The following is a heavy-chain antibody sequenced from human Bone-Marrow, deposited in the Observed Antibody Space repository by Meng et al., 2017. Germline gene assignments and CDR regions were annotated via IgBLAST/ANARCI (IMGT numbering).Heavy chain of an antibody. V-gene: IGHV1-18*01. CDR3: ARFQKYESSGSNRYLQY. CDR2: IGTFSGEK. J-gene: IGHJ1*01. Sequence: ASVKFSCKASGYTFTDYSITWLRQAPGQGLEWMGWIGTFSGEKKYAQRLQGRVTMTSDTSTRTVYMELRSLRSDDTAVYYCARFQKYESSGSNRYLQYWGQGSLVTVSS. D-gene: IGHD3-22*01. CDR1: GYTFTDYS.